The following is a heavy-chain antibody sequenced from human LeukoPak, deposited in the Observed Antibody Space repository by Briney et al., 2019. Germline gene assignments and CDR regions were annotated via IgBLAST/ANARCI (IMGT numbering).Heavy chain of an antibody. J-gene: IGHJ4*02. CDR2: ISSSGSTI. D-gene: IGHD3-22*01. CDR1: RFTFSDYY. CDR3: ARPPTYYYDSSGYYYPDY. Sequence: GGSLRLSCAASRFTFSDYYMSWIRQAPGKGLEWVSYISSSGSTIYYADSVKGRFTISRDNAKNSLYLQMNSLRAEDTAVYYCARPPTYYYDSSGYYYPDYWGQGTLVTVSS. V-gene: IGHV3-11*01.